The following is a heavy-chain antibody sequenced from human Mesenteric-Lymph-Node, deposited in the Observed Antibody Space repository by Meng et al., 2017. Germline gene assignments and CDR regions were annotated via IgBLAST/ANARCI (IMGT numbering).Heavy chain of an antibody. V-gene: IGHV4-59*08. J-gene: IGHJ4*02. CDR1: GGSISTYY. CDR3: ARHQNGGTYPLDY. D-gene: IGHD3-16*02. Sequence: QGQLQGSGPGLVKPSETLSLPCAVSGGSISTYYWSWIRQPPGKGLEWIGNNYYSGSTNYNPSLASRVTISVDSSKNQFSLKLSSVTAADTAVYYCARHQNGGTYPLDYWGQGTLVTVSS. CDR2: NYYSGST.